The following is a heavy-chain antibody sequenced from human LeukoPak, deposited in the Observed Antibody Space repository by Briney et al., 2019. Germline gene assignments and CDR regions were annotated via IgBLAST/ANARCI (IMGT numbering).Heavy chain of an antibody. CDR3: AREVPYCYDSSGYSYYFDY. J-gene: IGHJ4*02. V-gene: IGHV4-59*01. CDR2: IYYSGST. Sequence: PSETLSLTCTVSGGSISSYYWSWIRQPPGKGLEWIGYIYYSGSTNYNPSLKSRVTISVDTSKNQFSLKLSSVTAADTAVYYCAREVPYCYDSSGYSYYFDYWGQGTLVTVSS. CDR1: GGSISSYY. D-gene: IGHD3-22*01.